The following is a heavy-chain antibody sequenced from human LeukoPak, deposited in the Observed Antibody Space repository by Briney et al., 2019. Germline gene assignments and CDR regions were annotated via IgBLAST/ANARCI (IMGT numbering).Heavy chain of an antibody. CDR2: ISYDGSNK. CDR1: GFTFSSYA. V-gene: IGHV3-30-3*01. J-gene: IGHJ4*02. Sequence: GGSLRLSCAASGFTFSSYAMHWVRQAPGKGLEWVAVISYDGSNKYYADSVKGRFTISRDNSKNTLYLQMNSLRAKDTAVYYCARGGYYSSSSLFVDYWGQGTLVTVSS. CDR3: ARGGYYSSSSLFVDY. D-gene: IGHD6-6*01.